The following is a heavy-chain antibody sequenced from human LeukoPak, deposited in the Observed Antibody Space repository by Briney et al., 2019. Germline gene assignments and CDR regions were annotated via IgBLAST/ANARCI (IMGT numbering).Heavy chain of an antibody. Sequence: SETLSLTYTVSGGSIGSSSYYWGWIRQPPGKGLEWIGSIYYSGSTYYNPSLKSRVTISVDTSKNQFSLKLSSVTAADTAVYYCASLVRSSFDYWGQGTLVTVSS. D-gene: IGHD3-10*01. J-gene: IGHJ4*02. CDR1: GGSIGSSSYY. CDR3: ASLVRSSFDY. V-gene: IGHV4-39*01. CDR2: IYYSGST.